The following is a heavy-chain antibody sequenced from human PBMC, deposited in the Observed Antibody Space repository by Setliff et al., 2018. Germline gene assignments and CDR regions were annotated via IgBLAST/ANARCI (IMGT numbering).Heavy chain of an antibody. CDR1: GYSFTTYW. J-gene: IGHJ3*02. CDR2: IYPADSDP. Sequence: PGESLKISCKGSGYSFTTYWIGWVRQMPGKGLELMGIIYPADSDPRYSPSFQGQVTISVDKSISTVYLHWSSLKASDTAMYYCARSLLDDAFDIWGQGTMVTVSS. CDR3: ARSLLDDAFDI. V-gene: IGHV5-51*01.